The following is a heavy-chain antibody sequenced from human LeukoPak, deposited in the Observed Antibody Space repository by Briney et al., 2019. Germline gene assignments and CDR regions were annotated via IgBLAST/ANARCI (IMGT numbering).Heavy chain of an antibody. CDR3: ARAHTYYYDTSGYYLDY. CDR2: ISGSGGST. J-gene: IGHJ4*02. D-gene: IGHD3-22*01. Sequence: AGGSLRLSCAASGFSFDAYTMNWIRQAPGKGLEWVSAISGSGGSTSYTDSVKGRFSISRDNSKNTLYLQMDSLSPGDTAVYYCARAHTYYYDTSGYYLDYWGQGTLVTVSS. CDR1: GFSFDAYT. V-gene: IGHV3-23*01.